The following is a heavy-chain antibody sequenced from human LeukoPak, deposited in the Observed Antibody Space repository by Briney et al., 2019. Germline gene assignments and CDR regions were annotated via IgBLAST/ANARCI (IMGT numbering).Heavy chain of an antibody. CDR3: AKNPSRGNYDFWSGYYNPDAFDI. J-gene: IGHJ3*02. CDR1: GFTVSSNY. V-gene: IGHV3-23*01. D-gene: IGHD3-3*01. CDR2: ISGSGGST. Sequence: GGSLRLSCAASGFTVSSNYMSWVRQAPGKGLEWVSAISGSGGSTYYADSVKGRFTISRDNSKNTLYLQMNSLRAEDTAVYYCAKNPSRGNYDFWSGYYNPDAFDIWGQGTMVTVSS.